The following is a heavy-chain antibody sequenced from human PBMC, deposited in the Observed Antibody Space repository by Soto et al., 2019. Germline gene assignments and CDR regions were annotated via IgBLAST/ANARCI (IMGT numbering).Heavy chain of an antibody. Sequence: GGSLRLSLTASGLTFGTSAMSGVRQAPGKGLEWGSAISGSGGNTYSADSVKGRFTISTDNSKNTLYLQMTSVRTEDTAAYYCARDSATYPTYTFEYWGQGTKVTVSS. D-gene: IGHD1-20*01. CDR3: ARDSATYPTYTFEY. CDR1: GLTFGTSA. V-gene: IGHV3-23*01. J-gene: IGHJ4*02. CDR2: ISGSGGNT.